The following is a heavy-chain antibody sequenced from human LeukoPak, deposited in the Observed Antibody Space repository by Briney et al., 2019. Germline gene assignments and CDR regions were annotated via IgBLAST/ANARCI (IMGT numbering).Heavy chain of an antibody. CDR1: GFTFSSYS. CDR3: ARDDIVVVPAASHYYYGMDV. D-gene: IGHD2-2*01. Sequence: GGSLRLSCAASGFTFSSYSMNWVRQAPGKGLEWVSSISSSSYIYYADSVKGRFTISRDNAKNSLYLQMNSLRAEDTAVYYCARDDIVVVPAASHYYYGMDVWGQGTTVTVSS. J-gene: IGHJ6*02. V-gene: IGHV3-21*01. CDR2: ISSSSYI.